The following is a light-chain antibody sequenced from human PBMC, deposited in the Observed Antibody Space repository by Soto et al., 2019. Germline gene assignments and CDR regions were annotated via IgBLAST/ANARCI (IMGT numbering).Light chain of an antibody. CDR1: SSNIGAGYD. V-gene: IGLV1-40*01. CDR2: GNS. CDR3: LSYDCSLRVLYV. Sequence: QSVLTQPPSVSGAPGQRVTISCTGSSSNIGAGYDVHWYQQLPGTAPKLLIYGNSNRPSGVPDRFSGSKSGTSASLAITGIKAEDETDYSCLSYDCSLRVLYVFGTG. J-gene: IGLJ1*01.